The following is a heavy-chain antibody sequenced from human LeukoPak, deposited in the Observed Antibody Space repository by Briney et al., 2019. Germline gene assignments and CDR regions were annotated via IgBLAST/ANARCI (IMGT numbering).Heavy chain of an antibody. Sequence: PSETLSLTCAVYGGSFSGYYWSWIRQPPGKGLEWIGEINHSGSTNYNPSLKSRVTISVDTSKNQFSLKLSSVTAADTAVYYCARTPAPYYGSGSYYNVGYMDVWGKGTTVTISS. J-gene: IGHJ6*03. CDR3: ARTPAPYYGSGSYYNVGYMDV. CDR1: GGSFSGYY. CDR2: INHSGST. V-gene: IGHV4-34*01. D-gene: IGHD3-10*01.